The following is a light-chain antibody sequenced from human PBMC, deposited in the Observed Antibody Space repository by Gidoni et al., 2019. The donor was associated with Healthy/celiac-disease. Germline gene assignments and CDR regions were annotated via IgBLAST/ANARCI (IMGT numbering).Light chain of an antibody. Sequence: EIVLTQSPGTLSLSPGERATLSCRASQSVSSSYVAWYQQKPGQAPRLLIYGASSRATGIPDRFSGSGSGTDFTLTISRLEHEDVAVYYCQQYGSSRTFGGXTKVEIK. CDR2: GAS. V-gene: IGKV3-20*01. CDR3: QQYGSSRT. J-gene: IGKJ4*01. CDR1: QSVSSSY.